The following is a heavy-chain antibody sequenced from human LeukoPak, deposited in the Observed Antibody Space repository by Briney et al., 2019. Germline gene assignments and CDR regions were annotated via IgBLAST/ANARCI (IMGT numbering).Heavy chain of an antibody. V-gene: IGHV4-4*07. J-gene: IGHJ1*01. D-gene: IGHD6-13*01. Sequence: PSETLSLTCTVSGGSISSYYWSWIRQPAGKGLEWIGRIYTSGSTNYNPSLKSRVTMSVDTSKNQFSLKLSSVTVADTAVYYCAREYIAAAGAEYFQHWGQGTLVTVSS. CDR2: IYTSGST. CDR3: AREYIAAAGAEYFQH. CDR1: GGSISSYY.